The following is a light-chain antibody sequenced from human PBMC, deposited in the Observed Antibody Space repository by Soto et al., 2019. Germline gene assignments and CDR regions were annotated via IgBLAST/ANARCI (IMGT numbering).Light chain of an antibody. CDR2: GAS. CDR1: QGVGSD. V-gene: IGKV3-15*01. J-gene: IGKJ1*01. CDR3: QQYNNWPRT. Sequence: EVVLTQSPATLSLSPGDRATLSCRASQGVGSDLAWYQQKPGQAPRLLIFGASTRATDIPARFSGSGSGTEFALTISSLQSEYFAVYYCQQYNNWPRTFGQGTKVEIK.